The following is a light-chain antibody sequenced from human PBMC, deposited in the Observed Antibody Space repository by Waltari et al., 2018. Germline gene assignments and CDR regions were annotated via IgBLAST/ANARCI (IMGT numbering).Light chain of an antibody. Sequence: IQLTQSPSSLSASVGDRVTITCRASQGINNYVAWYPQKPSKAPKLLIYAASTLQSGVPSSFSGSGSGTDFTLTISSLQPEDFASYYCQQLNSYQWTFGQGTKVEVK. V-gene: IGKV1-9*01. J-gene: IGKJ1*01. CDR2: AAS. CDR3: QQLNSYQWT. CDR1: QGINNY.